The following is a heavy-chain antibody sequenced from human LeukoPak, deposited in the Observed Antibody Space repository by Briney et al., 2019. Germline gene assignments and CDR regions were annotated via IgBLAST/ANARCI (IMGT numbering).Heavy chain of an antibody. Sequence: ASVKVSCKAFGYTFSGYYMHWVRQAPGQGLEWMGWIYPNSGGTNYPQKFQGRVTMTRDTSISTAYMELSSLRSDDTAVYYCARLWGKYDAFDIWGQGTMVTVSS. V-gene: IGHV1-2*02. J-gene: IGHJ3*02. CDR3: ARLWGKYDAFDI. CDR2: IYPNSGGT. D-gene: IGHD7-27*01. CDR1: GYTFSGYY.